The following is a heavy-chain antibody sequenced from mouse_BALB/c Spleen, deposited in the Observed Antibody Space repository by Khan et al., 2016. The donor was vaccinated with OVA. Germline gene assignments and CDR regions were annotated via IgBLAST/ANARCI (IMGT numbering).Heavy chain of an antibody. CDR2: ILPGSGNT. CDR3: VRYGNHWYFDV. D-gene: IGHD2-1*01. V-gene: IGHV1-9*01. J-gene: IGHJ1*01. CDR1: GYTFSSYW. Sequence: QVQLQQSGAELMKPGASVKISCKATGYTFSSYWIEWVKQRPGHGLEWIGEILPGSGNTNCTENFKGKATFTADTSSNTAYMQLSSLTSEDSAVYYCVRYGNHWYFDVWGAGTMVTVSS.